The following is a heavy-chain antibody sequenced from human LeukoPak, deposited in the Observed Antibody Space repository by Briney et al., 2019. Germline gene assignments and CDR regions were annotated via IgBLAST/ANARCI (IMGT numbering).Heavy chain of an antibody. CDR3: ARARWYDSSGYSSYYYYYGMDV. J-gene: IGHJ6*02. D-gene: IGHD3-22*01. V-gene: IGHV4-31*03. CDR2: IYYSGST. Sequence: SQTLSLTCTVSGGSISSGGYYWSWIRQHPGKGLEWIGYIYYSGSTYYNPSLKSRVTISVDTSKNQFSLKLSSVTAADTAVYYCARARWYDSSGYSSYYYYYGMDVWGQGTTVTVSS. CDR1: GGSISSGGYY.